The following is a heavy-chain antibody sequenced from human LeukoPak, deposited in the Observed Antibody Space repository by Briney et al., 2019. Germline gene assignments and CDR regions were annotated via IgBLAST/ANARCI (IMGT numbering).Heavy chain of an antibody. CDR2: IIPILGIA. D-gene: IGHD6-19*01. J-gene: IGHJ4*02. Sequence: SVKVSCKASGYTFTSYGISWVRQAPGQGLEWMGRIIPILGIANYAQEFQGRVTITADKSTSTAYMELSSLRSEDTAVYYCARDSSGWSTWGYFDYWGQGTLVTVSS. V-gene: IGHV1-69*04. CDR3: ARDSSGWSTWGYFDY. CDR1: GYTFTSYG.